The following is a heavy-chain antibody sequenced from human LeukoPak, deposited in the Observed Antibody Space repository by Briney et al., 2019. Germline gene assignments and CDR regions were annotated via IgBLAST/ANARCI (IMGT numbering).Heavy chain of an antibody. V-gene: IGHV4-34*01. CDR3: ARGFNYMDV. J-gene: IGHJ6*03. Sequence: SETLSLTCAVFGVSLNDHYWIWILQPPGQGLEWIGEINHFGTTKYNSSLKSRVTISIDASKKQFSLKLNSVTAADTALYYCARGFNYMDVWGKGTTVTV. CDR1: GVSLNDHY. CDR2: INHFGTT.